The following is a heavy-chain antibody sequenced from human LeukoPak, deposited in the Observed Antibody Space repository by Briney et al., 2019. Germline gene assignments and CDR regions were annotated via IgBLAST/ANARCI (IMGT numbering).Heavy chain of an antibody. V-gene: IGHV3-30*04. CDR1: GFTFSSYA. Sequence: PGGSLRLSCAASGFTFSSYAMHWVRQAPGKGLEWVAVISYDGSNKYYADSVKGRFTISRDNSKNTLYLQMNSLRAEDTAVYYCAREDRDGYNWSVFGYTLARGLCFDYWGQGTLVTVSS. D-gene: IGHD5-24*01. CDR2: ISYDGSNK. CDR3: AREDRDGYNWSVFGYTLARGLCFDY. J-gene: IGHJ4*02.